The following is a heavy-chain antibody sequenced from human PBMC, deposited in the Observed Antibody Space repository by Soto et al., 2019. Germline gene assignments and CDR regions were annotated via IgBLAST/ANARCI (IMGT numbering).Heavy chain of an antibody. CDR2: ISAYNGNT. CDR1: GYTFHRYG. Sequence: GASVNVSCKASGYTFHRYGIRWVGQAPGQGVEWVGWISAYNGNTNYAQKLQGRVTMTTDTSTSTAYMELRSLRSDDTAVYYCARDSDPIVLMVYASELEYFDYWGQGTLVTVSS. V-gene: IGHV1-18*01. J-gene: IGHJ4*02. CDR3: ARDSDPIVLMVYASELEYFDY. D-gene: IGHD2-8*01.